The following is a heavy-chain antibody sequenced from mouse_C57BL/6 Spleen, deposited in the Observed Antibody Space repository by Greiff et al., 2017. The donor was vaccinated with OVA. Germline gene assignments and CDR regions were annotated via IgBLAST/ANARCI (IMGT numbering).Heavy chain of an antibody. D-gene: IGHD2-5*01. V-gene: IGHV5-17*01. CDR1: GFTFSDYG. J-gene: IGHJ1*03. Sequence: EVQLVESGGGLVKPGGSLKLSCAASGFTFSDYGMHWVRQAPEKGLEWVAYISSGSSTIYYAATVKGRFTIPRDNAKNTLFLQMTSLRAEDTAMYYCARPYSNPWYFDVWGTGTTVTVSS. CDR3: ARPYSNPWYFDV. CDR2: ISSGSSTI.